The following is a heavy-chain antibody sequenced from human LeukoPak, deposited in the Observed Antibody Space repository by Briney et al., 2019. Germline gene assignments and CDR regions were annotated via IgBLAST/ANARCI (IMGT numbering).Heavy chain of an antibody. V-gene: IGHV3-21*01. D-gene: IGHD4-17*01. CDR1: GFAFNSYT. J-gene: IGHJ4*02. CDR2: ISSSSGYI. CDR3: ARGYGDQTCDY. Sequence: GGSLRLSCAASGFAFNSYTMNWVRQAPGMGLEWVSSISSSSGYIYYADSVKGRFTISRDNAKNSLYLQMNSLRAEDTAVYYCARGYGDQTCDYWGQGTLVTVSS.